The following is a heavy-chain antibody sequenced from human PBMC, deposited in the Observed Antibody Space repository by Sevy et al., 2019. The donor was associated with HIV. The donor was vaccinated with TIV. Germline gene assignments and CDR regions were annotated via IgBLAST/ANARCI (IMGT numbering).Heavy chain of an antibody. V-gene: IGHV1-8*01. J-gene: IGHJ6*02. Sequence: ASVKVSCKASGYTFTSYDINWVRQATGQGLEWMGWMNPNSGNTGYAQKFQGRVTMTRNTSISTAYMELSSLRSEDTALYYCARGGGYSSSWYPGRDYYYYGMDVWGQGTTVTVSS. CDR1: GYTFTSYD. D-gene: IGHD6-13*01. CDR2: MNPNSGNT. CDR3: ARGGGYSSSWYPGRDYYYYGMDV.